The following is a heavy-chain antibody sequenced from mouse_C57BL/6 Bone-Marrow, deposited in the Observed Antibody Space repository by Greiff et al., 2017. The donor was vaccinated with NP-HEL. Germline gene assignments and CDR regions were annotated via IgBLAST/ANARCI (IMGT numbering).Heavy chain of an antibody. J-gene: IGHJ3*01. CDR1: GYTFTSYW. Sequence: QVQLQQPGTELVKPGASVKLSCKASGYTFTSYWMHWVKQRPGQGLEWIGNISPSNGGTNYTAHFKSKATLTVDTSSSTAYMQLSSLTSEDSAVYYCAEGGIYYDSSWFAYWGQGTLVTVSA. CDR2: ISPSNGGT. D-gene: IGHD2-4*01. V-gene: IGHV1-53*01. CDR3: AEGGIYYDSSWFAY.